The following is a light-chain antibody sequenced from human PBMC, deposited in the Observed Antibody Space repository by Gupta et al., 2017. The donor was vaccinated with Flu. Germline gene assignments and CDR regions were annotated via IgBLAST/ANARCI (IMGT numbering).Light chain of an antibody. V-gene: IGLV1-40*01. CDR2: GNN. J-gene: IGLJ3*02. CDR1: SSDIGAGYD. CDR3: QSYDSSLSGSV. Sequence: QSVLTQPPSVSGAPGQRLTIACTRSSSDIGAGYDVHWYQQLPGTAPKLLIYGNNNRPSGVPDRFSGSKSGTSASLAITGLQAEDEADYYCQSYDSSLSGSVFGGGTKLTVL.